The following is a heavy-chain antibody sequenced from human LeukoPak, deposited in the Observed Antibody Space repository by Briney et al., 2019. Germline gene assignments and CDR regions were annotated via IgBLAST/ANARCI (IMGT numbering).Heavy chain of an antibody. V-gene: IGHV3-23*01. D-gene: IGHD4-23*01. J-gene: IGHJ3*02. CDR1: GFTFSSYA. CDR3: ARVSSVNGNGDAFDI. Sequence: GGSLRLSCAASGFTFSSYAMSWVRQAPGKGLAWVSGISGSGSSTYHADSVKGRFTISRDNSKNTLYLQMNSLRAEDTAVYYCARVSSVNGNGDAFDIWGQGTMVTVSS. CDR2: ISGSGSST.